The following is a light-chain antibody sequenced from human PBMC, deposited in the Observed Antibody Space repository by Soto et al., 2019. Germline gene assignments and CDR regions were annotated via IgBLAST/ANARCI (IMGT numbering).Light chain of an antibody. J-gene: IGKJ5*01. CDR1: QSVSSN. Sequence: EIVMTQSPSTLSVSPGERSTLSSSASQSVSSNLAWYQQKPGQAPRLLIYGASTRATGIPARFSGSGSGTEFTLTISSLQSEDFAVYYCQQYNNWPPITFGQGTRLEIK. CDR2: GAS. V-gene: IGKV3-15*01. CDR3: QQYNNWPPIT.